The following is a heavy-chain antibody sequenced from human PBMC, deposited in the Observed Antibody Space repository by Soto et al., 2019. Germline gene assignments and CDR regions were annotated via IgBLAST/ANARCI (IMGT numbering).Heavy chain of an antibody. CDR2: IYHSGST. V-gene: IGHV4-4*02. Sequence: PSETLSLTCAVSSGSISSSNWWSWVRQPPGKGLEWIGEIYHSGSTNYNPSLKSRVTISVDKSKNQFSLKLSSVTAADTAVYYCARDSRGGYYDFWGGYIIWGQGTLVTVSS. CDR3: ARDSRGGYYDFWGGYII. CDR1: SGSISSSNW. J-gene: IGHJ4*02. D-gene: IGHD3-3*01.